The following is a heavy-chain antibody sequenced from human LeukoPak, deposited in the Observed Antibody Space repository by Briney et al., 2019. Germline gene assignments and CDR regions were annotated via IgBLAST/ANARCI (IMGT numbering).Heavy chain of an antibody. CDR1: GDSVSSNSAA. Sequence: SQTLSLACAISGDSVSSNSAAWNWIRQSPSRGLEWLGRTYYRSKWYNDYAVSMKSRITINPDTSKDQFSLQLNSVTPEDTAVYYCARDAGSGWSSFDYWGHGTLVTVSS. J-gene: IGHJ4*03. D-gene: IGHD6-19*01. CDR3: ARDAGSGWSSFDY. V-gene: IGHV6-1*01. CDR2: TYYRSKWYN.